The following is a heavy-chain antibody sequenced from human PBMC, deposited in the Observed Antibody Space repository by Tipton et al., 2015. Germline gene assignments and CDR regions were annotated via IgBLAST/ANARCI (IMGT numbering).Heavy chain of an antibody. CDR1: GGSVSSGSYY. CDR2: IYSSGAA. CDR3: ARASYGDYEPMLMDV. Sequence: TLSLTCTVSGGSVSSGSYYWSWIRQPPGKGLEWIGYIYSSGAASYNPSLKSRVTISVDTSRNQFSLKLTSVTAEDTALYHCARASYGDYEPMLMDVWGQGTTVTVSS. D-gene: IGHD4-17*01. V-gene: IGHV4-61*01. J-gene: IGHJ6*02.